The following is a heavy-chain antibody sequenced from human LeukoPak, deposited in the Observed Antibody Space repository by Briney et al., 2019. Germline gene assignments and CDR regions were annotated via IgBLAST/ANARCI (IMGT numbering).Heavy chain of an antibody. V-gene: IGHV3-21*01. J-gene: IGHJ3*02. CDR2: ISSSSSYI. D-gene: IGHD2-2*01. CDR1: GFTFSSYS. CDR3: ARGTLGAFDI. Sequence: PGGSLRLPCAASGFTFSSYSMTWVRQAPGKGLEWVSSISSSSSYIYYADSVKGRFTISRDNAKNSLYLQMNSLRAEDTAVYYCARGTLGAFDIWGQGTMVTVSS.